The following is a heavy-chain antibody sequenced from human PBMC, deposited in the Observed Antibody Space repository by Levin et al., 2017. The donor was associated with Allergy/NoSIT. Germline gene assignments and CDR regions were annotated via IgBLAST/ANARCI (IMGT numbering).Heavy chain of an antibody. CDR1: GYSFTSYW. V-gene: IGHV5-51*01. CDR3: SRRGTRDYYYYMDV. Sequence: GESLKISCQGSGYSFTSYWIGWVRQMPGKGLEWMGIIYPGDSDTRYSPSFQGQVTISADKSISPAYLQWSSLKASDTAIYYCSRRGTRDYYYYMDVWGKGTTVTVSS. D-gene: IGHD1-1*01. CDR2: IYPGDSDT. J-gene: IGHJ6*03.